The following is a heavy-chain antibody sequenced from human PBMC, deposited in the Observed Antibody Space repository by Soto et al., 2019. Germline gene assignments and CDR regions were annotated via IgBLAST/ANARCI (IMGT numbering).Heavy chain of an antibody. V-gene: IGHV3-7*03. Sequence: GGSLRLSCAASGFTFSSYWMSWVRQAPGKGLEWVANIKQDGSEKYYVDSVKGRFTISRDNAKNSLYLQMNSLRAEDTAVYYCARDSIVVVPAAIDGMDVWGQGTTVTVSS. J-gene: IGHJ6*02. D-gene: IGHD2-2*01. CDR2: IKQDGSEK. CDR3: ARDSIVVVPAAIDGMDV. CDR1: GFTFSSYW.